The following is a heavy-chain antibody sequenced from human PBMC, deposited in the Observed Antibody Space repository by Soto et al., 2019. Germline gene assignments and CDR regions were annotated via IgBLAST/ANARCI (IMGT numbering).Heavy chain of an antibody. CDR3: ASSYLSDYIWGSYRHDAFDI. Sequence: GGSLRLSCAASGFTVSSNYMSWVRQAPGKGLEWVSVIYSGGSTYYADSVKGRFTISRDNSKNTLYLQMNSLRAEDTAVYYCASSYLSDYIWGSYRHDAFDIWGQGTMVTVSS. V-gene: IGHV3-66*01. CDR2: IYSGGST. J-gene: IGHJ3*02. CDR1: GFTVSSNY. D-gene: IGHD3-16*02.